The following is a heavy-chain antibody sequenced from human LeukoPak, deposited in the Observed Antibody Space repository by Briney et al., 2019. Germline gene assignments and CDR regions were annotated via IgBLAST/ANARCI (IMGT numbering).Heavy chain of an antibody. CDR1: GFNFNYVW. CDR3: TTERNWELLRPLGMDI. CDR2: IRTKIDGETS. V-gene: IGHV3-15*01. D-gene: IGHD1-26*01. J-gene: IGHJ6*02. Sequence: GGSLRLSCAASGFNFNYVWMSWVRQAPGKGLEWVGRIRTKIDGETSDYAAPVKGRFTISRDDSKTTLYLQMNSLKTEDSAVYYCTTERNWELLRPLGMDIWGQGTTVTVSS.